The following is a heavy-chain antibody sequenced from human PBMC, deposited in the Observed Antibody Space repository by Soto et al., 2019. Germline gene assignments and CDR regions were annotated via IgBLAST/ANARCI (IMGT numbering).Heavy chain of an antibody. V-gene: IGHV4-4*02. D-gene: IGHD6-19*01. Sequence: SETLSLTCGVSGGTIRSPDWWTWVRQPPGKGLEWIGEIFQSGSTNYTPSLESRVTISVDKSKNQFSLTLTSVTAADTAVYFCARGRGRYSSGWCCFDPWGQGILVTVFS. CDR3: ARGRGRYSSGWCCFDP. CDR1: GGTIRSPDW. J-gene: IGHJ5*02. CDR2: IFQSGST.